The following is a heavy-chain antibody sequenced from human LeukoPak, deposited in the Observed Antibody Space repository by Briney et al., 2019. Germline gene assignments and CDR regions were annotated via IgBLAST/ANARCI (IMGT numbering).Heavy chain of an antibody. CDR3: ARDLVDIVVVPAASPNWFDP. CDR2: ISAYNGNT. D-gene: IGHD2-2*01. V-gene: IGHV1-18*01. Sequence: ASVKVSCKASGYTFTSYGISWVRQAPGQGLEWMGWISAYNGNTNYAQKLQGRVTMTTDTSTSTAYMELRSLRSDDTAVYYCARDLVDIVVVPAASPNWFDPWGQGTLSPSPQ. CDR1: GYTFTSYG. J-gene: IGHJ5*02.